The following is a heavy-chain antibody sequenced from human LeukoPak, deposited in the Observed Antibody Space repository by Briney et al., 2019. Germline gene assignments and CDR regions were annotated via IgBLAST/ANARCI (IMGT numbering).Heavy chain of an antibody. J-gene: IGHJ4*02. V-gene: IGHV4-34*01. CDR3: ARGWYSSSWYFVY. CDR1: GGSFSGYY. CDR2: IKHSGST. D-gene: IGHD6-13*01. Sequence: SETLSLTCAVYGGSFSGYYWSWIRQPPGKGLEWIGEIKHSGSTNYNPSITSRVTIPVDTSNNQFSLKLSSVTAAGTAVYYCARGWYSSSWYFVYWGQGTLVTVSS.